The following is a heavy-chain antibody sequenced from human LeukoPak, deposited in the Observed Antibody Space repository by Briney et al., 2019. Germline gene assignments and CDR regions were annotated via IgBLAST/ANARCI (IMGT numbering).Heavy chain of an antibody. D-gene: IGHD3-3*01. CDR2: ISYDGSNK. J-gene: IGHJ4*02. Sequence: GGSLRLSCAASGFTFSSYAMHWVRQAPGKGLEWVAVISYDGSNKYYADSVKGRFTISRDNSKNTLYLQMNSLRAEDTAVYYCARLRLSVFGVVIIPEPHDYWGQGTLVTVSS. CDR1: GFTFSSYA. V-gene: IGHV3-30*01. CDR3: ARLRLSVFGVVIIPEPHDY.